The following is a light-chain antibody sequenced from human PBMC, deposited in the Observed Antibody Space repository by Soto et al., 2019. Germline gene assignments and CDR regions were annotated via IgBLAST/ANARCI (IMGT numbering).Light chain of an antibody. CDR3: RSDAGGKNYVL. Sequence: QSALTQPPSASGSPGQSVTISFTGTRSDVGAYDFVSWYQHHPGKAPKLIIFEVTKRPSGVPDRFSGSKSGNTASLTVSGLQAEDEGDYYCRSDAGGKNYVLFAGGTKVTVL. V-gene: IGLV2-8*01. J-gene: IGLJ2*01. CDR1: RSDVGAYDF. CDR2: EVT.